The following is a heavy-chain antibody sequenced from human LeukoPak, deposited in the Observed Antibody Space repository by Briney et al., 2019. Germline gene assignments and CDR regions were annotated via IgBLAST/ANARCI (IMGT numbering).Heavy chain of an antibody. CDR1: GGTFSSYA. J-gene: IGHJ4*02. CDR3: ARDGARGYSYGPVDY. D-gene: IGHD5-18*01. CDR2: IIPIFGTA. Sequence: GASVKVSCKASGGTFSSYAISWVRQAPGQGLEWMGGIIPIFGTANYAQKFQGRVTITADKSTSTAYMELSSLRAEDTAVYYCARDGARGYSYGPVDYWGQGTLVTVSS. V-gene: IGHV1-69*06.